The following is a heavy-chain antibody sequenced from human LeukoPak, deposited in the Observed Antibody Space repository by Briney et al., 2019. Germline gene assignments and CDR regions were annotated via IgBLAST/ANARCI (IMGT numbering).Heavy chain of an antibody. D-gene: IGHD3-9*01. Sequence: SETLSLTCAVSGGSISSGGYSWSWIRQPPGKGLEWIGYIYHSGSTYYNPSLKSRVTISVDRSKNQFSLKLSSVTAADTAVYYCARPFDGLFDYWGQGTLVTVSS. V-gene: IGHV4-30-2*01. CDR3: ARPFDGLFDY. CDR1: GGSISSGGYS. CDR2: IYHSGST. J-gene: IGHJ4*02.